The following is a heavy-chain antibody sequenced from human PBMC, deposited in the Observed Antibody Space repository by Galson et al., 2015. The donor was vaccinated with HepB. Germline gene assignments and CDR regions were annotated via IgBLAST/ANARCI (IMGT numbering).Heavy chain of an antibody. CDR1: GYTFTNYY. CDR3: AREDILMAESGMDV. Sequence: SVKVSCKASGYTFTNYYMHWVRQAPGQGLEWMGIINPSDGDTTYAQKFQGRLTVTKDTSTSTVYMELRSLNSEDTAVYYCAREDILMAESGMDVWGQGTTVTVSS. D-gene: IGHD3-16*01. J-gene: IGHJ6*02. V-gene: IGHV1-46*01. CDR2: INPSDGDT.